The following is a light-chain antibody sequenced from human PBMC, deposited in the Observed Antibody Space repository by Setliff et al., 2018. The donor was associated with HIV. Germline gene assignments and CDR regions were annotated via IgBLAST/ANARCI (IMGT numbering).Light chain of an antibody. J-gene: IGLJ1*01. Sequence: SALTQPRSVSGSPGQSITMSCTGTSRDVGGHNYVSWYQQHPGKAPKLMIYDVSNRPSGVSNRFSGSKSGSTASLTISGLQAEDEADYYCSSFTSSNIYVFGTGTKVNVL. CDR3: SSFTSSNIYV. V-gene: IGLV2-14*03. CDR2: DVS. CDR1: SRDVGGHNY.